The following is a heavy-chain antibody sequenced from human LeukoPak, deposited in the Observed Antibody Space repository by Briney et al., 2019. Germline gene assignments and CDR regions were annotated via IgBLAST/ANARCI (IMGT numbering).Heavy chain of an antibody. CDR3: TSTYDSSGYYLYYFDY. CDR1: GFTFGDYA. J-gene: IGHJ4*02. V-gene: IGHV3-49*03. Sequence: GGSLRLSCTASGFTFGDYAMSWFRQAPGKGLEWVGFIRSKAYGGTTEYAASVKGRFTISRDDSKSIAYLQMNSLKTEDTAVYYCTSTYDSSGYYLYYFDYWGQGTLVTASS. D-gene: IGHD3-22*01. CDR2: IRSKAYGGTT.